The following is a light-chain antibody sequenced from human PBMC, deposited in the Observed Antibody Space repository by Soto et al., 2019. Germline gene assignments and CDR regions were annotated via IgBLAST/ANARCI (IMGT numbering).Light chain of an antibody. CDR2: EAS. Sequence: EIQMTLYPSTLSTSIGDGVTITCRASQSISSWLAWYQQKPGKAPKLLIYEASILESGVPSRFSGSGSGTEFTLTISNLQPDDFATYYCQQYDRYSWTFGQGTKVDI. CDR3: QQYDRYSWT. CDR1: QSISSW. V-gene: IGKV1-5*01. J-gene: IGKJ1*01.